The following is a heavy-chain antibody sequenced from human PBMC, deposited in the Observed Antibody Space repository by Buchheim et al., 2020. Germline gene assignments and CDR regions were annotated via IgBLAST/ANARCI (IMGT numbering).Heavy chain of an antibody. V-gene: IGHV1-2*06. CDR3: ARDRFDNSDWNNGYNWFDP. Sequence: QVQLVQSGAEVKEPGASVKVSCKASGYTFTDYYIHWVRQAPGQRLEWMGRINPNRGDTNYAQMFQGRVTMTRDTSLSTAYMELTRLRSDDTAMYYCARDRFDNSDWNNGYNWFDPWGQGTL. D-gene: IGHD1/OR15-1a*01. J-gene: IGHJ5*02. CDR2: INPNRGDT. CDR1: GYTFTDYY.